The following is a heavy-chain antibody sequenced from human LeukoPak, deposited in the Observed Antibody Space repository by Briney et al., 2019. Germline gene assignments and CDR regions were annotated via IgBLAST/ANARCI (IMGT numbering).Heavy chain of an antibody. Sequence: EGSLRLSCAGSGFTFSDFWMTWVRQTPGKGLEWVANIKQDGSEKYYVDSVKGRFTISRDNAKNSLYLQMNSLRAEDTAVYYCARDRAGGYEDYWGQGTLVTVSS. CDR2: IKQDGSEK. CDR3: ARDRAGGYEDY. J-gene: IGHJ4*02. V-gene: IGHV3-7*01. D-gene: IGHD3-16*01. CDR1: GFTFSDFW.